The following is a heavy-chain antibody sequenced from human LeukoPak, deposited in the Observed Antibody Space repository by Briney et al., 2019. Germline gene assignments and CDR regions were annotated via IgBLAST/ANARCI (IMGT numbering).Heavy chain of an antibody. CDR3: AGEYSSGWLGWFDP. J-gene: IGHJ5*02. V-gene: IGHV3-7*01. D-gene: IGHD6-19*01. CDR2: IKQDGSEK. Sequence: PGGSLRLSCAASGFTFSSYWMSWVRQAPGKGLEWVANIKQDGSEKYYVDSVKGRFTISRDNAKNSLYLQMNSLRAEDTAVYYCAGEYSSGWLGWFDPWGQGTLVTVSS. CDR1: GFTFSSYW.